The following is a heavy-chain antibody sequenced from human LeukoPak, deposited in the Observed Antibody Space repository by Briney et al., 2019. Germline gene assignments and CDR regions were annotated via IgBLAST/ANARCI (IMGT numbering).Heavy chain of an antibody. V-gene: IGHV3-21*01. CDR3: ARDYLYCSGGSCYLDY. CDR1: GFTFSSYS. D-gene: IGHD2-15*01. Sequence: KSGGSLRLSCAASGFTFSSYSMNWVRQAPGKGLEWVSSISSSSSYIYYADSVKGRFTISRDNAKNSLYLQMNSLRAEDTAVYYCARDYLYCSGGSCYLDYWGQGTLVTVSS. J-gene: IGHJ4*02. CDR2: ISSSSSYI.